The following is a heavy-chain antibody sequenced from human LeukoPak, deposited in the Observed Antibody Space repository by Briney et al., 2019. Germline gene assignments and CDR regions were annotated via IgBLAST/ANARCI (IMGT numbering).Heavy chain of an antibody. CDR3: ATYCGGDCYSMDFDY. CDR2: INGDGRNT. J-gene: IGHJ4*02. CDR1: GFDLSSHW. D-gene: IGHD2-21*02. V-gene: IGHV3-74*01. Sequence: QPGGSRRLSCAASGFDLSSHWMHWVRQAPGKGLVWLSRINGDGRNTGYADSVKGRFTISRDNAKNSLYLQMNSLRAEDTAVYYCATYCGGDCYSMDFDYWGQGTLVTVSS.